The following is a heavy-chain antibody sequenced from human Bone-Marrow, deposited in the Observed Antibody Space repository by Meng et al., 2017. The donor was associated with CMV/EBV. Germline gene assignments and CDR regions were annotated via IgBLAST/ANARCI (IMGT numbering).Heavy chain of an antibody. V-gene: IGHV1-18*01. CDR1: GYTFTSYG. CDR3: ARGYSNRLPGGFDY. CDR2: ISAYNGNT. D-gene: IGHD4-11*01. Sequence: QVHVVQAGAELKKPGATVNVSCKASGYTFTSYGISWVRQAPGQGLEWMGWISAYNGNTNYAQKLQGKVTMTTDTSTSTAYMELRSLRSDDTAVYYCARGYSNRLPGGFDYWGQGTLVTVSS. J-gene: IGHJ4*02.